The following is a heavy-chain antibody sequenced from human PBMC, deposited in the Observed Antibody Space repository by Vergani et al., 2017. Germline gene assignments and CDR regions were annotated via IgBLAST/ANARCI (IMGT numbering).Heavy chain of an antibody. Sequence: QVQLVQSGAELKKPGASVSVSCKGSSHTFQTYGISWVRQAPGKGLEWMAWIRPYTGHTIYAQKFQDRVTMTADESTSTAYMELSSLRSEDTAVYYCARDEHDYGGNEPASGMDVWGQGTTVTVSS. D-gene: IGHD4-23*01. CDR2: IRPYTGHT. V-gene: IGHV1-18*01. J-gene: IGHJ6*02. CDR3: ARDEHDYGGNEPASGMDV. CDR1: SHTFQTYG.